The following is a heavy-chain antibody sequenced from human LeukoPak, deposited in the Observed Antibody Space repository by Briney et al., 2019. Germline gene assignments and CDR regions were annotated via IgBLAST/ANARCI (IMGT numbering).Heavy chain of an antibody. D-gene: IGHD3-10*01. J-gene: IGHJ4*02. CDR1: GFTFSNYW. Sequence: GGSLRLSCAASGFTFSNYWMSWVRQAPGKGLEWVANIKEDGSEKYYVDSVKGRFTISKDNAKNSLYLQMNSLRAEDTAVYYCTRTIRGYWGQGTLVTVSS. V-gene: IGHV3-7*02. CDR3: TRTIRGY. CDR2: IKEDGSEK.